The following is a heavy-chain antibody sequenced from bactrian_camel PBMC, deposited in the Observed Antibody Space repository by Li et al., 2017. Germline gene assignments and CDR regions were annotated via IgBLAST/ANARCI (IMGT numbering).Heavy chain of an antibody. D-gene: IGHD5*01. J-gene: IGHJ4*01. V-gene: IGHV3S37*01. CDR2: IRIASGSV. CDR1: GISVSDYC. Sequence: HVQLVESGGGSVQAGESLTLSCAASGISVSDYCMGWFRQAAGQQRLGIAFIRIASGSVNYADSVKGRFTISNDNAENTLLLRMESLRTEDTAMYYCAARRCSDYDYKFLGQGTQVTVS.